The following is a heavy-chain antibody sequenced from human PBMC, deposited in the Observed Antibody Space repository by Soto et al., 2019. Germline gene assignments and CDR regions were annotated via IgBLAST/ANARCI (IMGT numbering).Heavy chain of an antibody. J-gene: IGHJ4*02. Sequence: SETLSLTCTVSGGSISSGDYYWSWIRQPPGKGLEWIGYIYYSGSTYYNPSLKSRVTISVDTSKNQFSLKLSSVTAADTAVYYCARGGGYDYYFDYFGQGTLVTVSS. CDR1: GGSISSGDYY. D-gene: IGHD5-12*01. CDR2: IYYSGST. V-gene: IGHV4-30-4*01. CDR3: ARGGGYDYYFDY.